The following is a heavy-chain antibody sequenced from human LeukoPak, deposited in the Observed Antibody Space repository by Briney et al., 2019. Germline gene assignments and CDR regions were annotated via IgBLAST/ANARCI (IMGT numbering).Heavy chain of an antibody. CDR3: ARWTYSSSWWFVEY. CDR1: GFTFSSYW. Sequence: GGSLRLSCAASGFTFSSYWVTWVRQAPGKGLERVANIKGDGSEKYYVDSVKGRFTISRDNAKDSLYLQMNSLRAEDTALYYCARWTYSSSWWFVEYWGQGILVTVSS. D-gene: IGHD6-13*01. CDR2: IKGDGSEK. V-gene: IGHV3-7*01. J-gene: IGHJ4*02.